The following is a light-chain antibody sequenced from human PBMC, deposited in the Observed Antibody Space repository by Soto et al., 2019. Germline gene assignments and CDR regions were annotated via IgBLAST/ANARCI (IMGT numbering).Light chain of an antibody. J-gene: IGKJ4*01. CDR2: GAS. CDR1: QSVSSD. Sequence: EIVLTQSPATLSVSPGERATLSCRASQSVSSDLAWYEQKPGQAPRLLIYGASTRDTGIPARFSGSGSGTECTLTISSLEPEDFAVYYCQQHANWPLTFGGGTKVDIK. V-gene: IGKV3-15*01. CDR3: QQHANWPLT.